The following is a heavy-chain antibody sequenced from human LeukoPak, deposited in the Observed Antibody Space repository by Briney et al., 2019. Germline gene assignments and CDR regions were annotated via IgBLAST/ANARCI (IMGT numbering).Heavy chain of an antibody. J-gene: IGHJ4*02. Sequence: PGGSLRLSCAASGFTFSSYGTHWVRQAPGKGLEWVAVISYDGSDKYYADSVKGRFTISRDNSKNTLYLQMNGLRTEDTAVYYCARVTVGATREFDYWGQGTLVTVSS. D-gene: IGHD1-26*01. CDR1: GFTFSSYG. V-gene: IGHV3-30*03. CDR3: ARVTVGATREFDY. CDR2: ISYDGSDK.